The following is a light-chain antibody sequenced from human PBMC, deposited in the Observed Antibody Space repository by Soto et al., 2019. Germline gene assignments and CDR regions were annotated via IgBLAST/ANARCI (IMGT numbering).Light chain of an antibody. J-gene: IGLJ2*01. V-gene: IGLV2-14*03. CDR2: DVS. CDR3: SSYRSSTHVV. Sequence: QSALTKPASVSGSPGQSITISCTGTSSDVGGYNYVSWYQQHPDKAPKLMIYDVSNRPSGVSNRFSGSKSGNTASLTISGLQAEDEADYYCSSYRSSTHVVFGGGTQLTVL. CDR1: SSDVGGYNY.